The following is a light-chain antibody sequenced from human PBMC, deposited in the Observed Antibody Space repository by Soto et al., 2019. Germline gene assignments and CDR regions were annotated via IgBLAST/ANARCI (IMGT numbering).Light chain of an antibody. V-gene: IGKV1-27*01. CDR1: QSINNF. J-gene: IGKJ4*01. Sequence: DIQMTQSPSSLSSSLGDRVTITCRASQSINNFLAWYQQKPGQVPTLLIYAASTLQSGGPSRFSGSGSGTEVIITISSRQPEDVLTYYYQTYDSARLTFGGGTKVEIK. CDR2: AAS. CDR3: QTYDSARLT.